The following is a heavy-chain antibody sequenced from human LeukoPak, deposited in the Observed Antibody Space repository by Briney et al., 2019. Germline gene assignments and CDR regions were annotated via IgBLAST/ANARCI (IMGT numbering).Heavy chain of an antibody. Sequence: GGSLRLSCAASGFSFSSYSMTWVRQAPGKGLEWVSYISSSSSSIYYADSVKGRFTITRDNAENSLNLQINSLRAEDTAVYYCARYSPSLAYWGQGTLVTVSS. CDR1: GFSFSSYS. D-gene: IGHD2-2*01. V-gene: IGHV3-48*01. CDR2: ISSSSSSI. J-gene: IGHJ4*02. CDR3: ARYSPSLAY.